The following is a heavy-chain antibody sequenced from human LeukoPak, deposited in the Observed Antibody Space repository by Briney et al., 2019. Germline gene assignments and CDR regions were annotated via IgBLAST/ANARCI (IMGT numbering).Heavy chain of an antibody. Sequence: SQTLSLTCTVSSGSISSGTYYWSWIRQPAGKGLEWIGRIYSSRSTNYSPSLKSRVTISVDTSKNQFSLKLSSVTAADTAVYYCASGNKYYDILTGYHMGWFDPWGQGTLVTVSS. J-gene: IGHJ5*02. CDR1: SGSISSGTYY. D-gene: IGHD3-9*01. V-gene: IGHV4-61*02. CDR3: ASGNKYYDILTGYHMGWFDP. CDR2: IYSSRST.